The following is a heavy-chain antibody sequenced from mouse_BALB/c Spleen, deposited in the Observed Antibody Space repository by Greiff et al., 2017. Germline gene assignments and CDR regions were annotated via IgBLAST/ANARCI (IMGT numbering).Heavy chain of an antibody. Sequence: VQGVESGPGLVAPSQSLSITCTVSGFSFTNSGVHWVRQSPGKGLEWLGVIWGDGSTNYNSAFKSRLSISKDNSKSQVFLKMNSLQTDDTARYYCAKEGDDGDGDYWGQGTTLTVSS. CDR1: GFSFTNSG. D-gene: IGHD1-2*01. CDR2: IWGDGST. CDR3: AKEGDDGDGDY. J-gene: IGHJ2*01. V-gene: IGHV2-6-6*01.